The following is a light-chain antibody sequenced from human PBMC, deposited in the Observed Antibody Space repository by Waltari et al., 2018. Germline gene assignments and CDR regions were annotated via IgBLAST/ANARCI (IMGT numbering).Light chain of an antibody. CDR1: NSNIGAGYD. Sequence: QSVLTQPPSVSGAPGQRVTISCPGSNSNIGAGYDVHWYQQLPGTAPKLLIYANTNRPSGVPDRFSGSKSGTSASLAITGLQAEDEADYYCQSYDSSLSGLFGGGTKLTVL. V-gene: IGLV1-40*01. J-gene: IGLJ3*02. CDR3: QSYDSSLSGL. CDR2: ANT.